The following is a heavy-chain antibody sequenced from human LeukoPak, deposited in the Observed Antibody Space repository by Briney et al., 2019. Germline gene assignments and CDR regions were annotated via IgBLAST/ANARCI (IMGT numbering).Heavy chain of an antibody. J-gene: IGHJ6*02. CDR3: ARGSGDTMIVAGADQYYGMDV. Sequence: GGSLRLSCAASGFTVSNNYMSWVRQAPGKGLEWVSVIYSSGSKYYADSVKGRFTISRDNSKNTLYLQMNSLRAEDTAVYYCARGSGDTMIVAGADQYYGMDVWGQGTTVTVSS. CDR1: GFTVSNNY. CDR2: IYSSGSK. V-gene: IGHV3-66*01. D-gene: IGHD3-22*01.